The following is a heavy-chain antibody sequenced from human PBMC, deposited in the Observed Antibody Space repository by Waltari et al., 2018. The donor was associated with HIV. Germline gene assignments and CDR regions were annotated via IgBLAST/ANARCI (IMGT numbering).Heavy chain of an antibody. Sequence: QTLSLTCAVSGGSISSGGYSWSWIRQPPGKGLEWIGYIYHSGSTYYNPSLKSRVTISVDRSKNQFSLKLSSVTAADTAVYYCARDRGSGYCSGGSCLNWFDPWRQGTLVTVSS. V-gene: IGHV4-30-2*01. CDR1: GGSISSGGYS. D-gene: IGHD2-15*01. CDR2: IYHSGST. J-gene: IGHJ5*02. CDR3: ARDRGSGYCSGGSCLNWFDP.